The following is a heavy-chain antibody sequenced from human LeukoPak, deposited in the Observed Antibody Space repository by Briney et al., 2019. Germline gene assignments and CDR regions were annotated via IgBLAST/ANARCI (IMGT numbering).Heavy chain of an antibody. J-gene: IGHJ5*02. CDR1: GYSISSGYY. Sequence: PSETLSLTCTVSGYSISSGYYWGWIRQPPGKGLEWIGSIYHSGSTYYNPSLKSRVTISVDTSKNQFSLKLSSVTAADTAVYYCARFVTDNYYDSLERGWFDPWGQGTLVTVSS. V-gene: IGHV4-38-2*02. CDR3: ARFVTDNYYDSLERGWFDP. CDR2: IYHSGST. D-gene: IGHD3-22*01.